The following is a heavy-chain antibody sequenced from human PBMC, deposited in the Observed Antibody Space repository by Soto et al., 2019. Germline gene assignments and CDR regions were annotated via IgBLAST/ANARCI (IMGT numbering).Heavy chain of an antibody. V-gene: IGHV3-15*07. J-gene: IGHJ6*02. CDR2: IKSKTDGGTT. Sequence: GGSLRLSCAASGFTFTNAWMNWVRQAPGKGLEWVGRIKSKTDGGTTDYAALVKGRFTISRDDSKNTLFLQMNSLKTEDTAVYYCTTDLGHITIFGVAGYGMDVWGQGTTVTVSS. CDR1: GFTFTNAW. CDR3: TTDLGHITIFGVAGYGMDV. D-gene: IGHD3-3*01.